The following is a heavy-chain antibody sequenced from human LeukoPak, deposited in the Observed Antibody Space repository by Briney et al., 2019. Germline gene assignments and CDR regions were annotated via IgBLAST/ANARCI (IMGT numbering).Heavy chain of an antibody. CDR3: ARNGVFPNDYFDY. CDR2: ISNSGNTI. D-gene: IGHD2-8*01. Sequence: GGSLRLSCAASGFTFSDYYMSWIRQAPGKGLEWISYISNSGNTIKEADSVKGRFTISRGNAQNSLYLHMKSLRAEDTAVYYCARNGVFPNDYFDYWGREPWSASPQ. CDR1: GFTFSDYY. V-gene: IGHV3-11*01. J-gene: IGHJ4*02.